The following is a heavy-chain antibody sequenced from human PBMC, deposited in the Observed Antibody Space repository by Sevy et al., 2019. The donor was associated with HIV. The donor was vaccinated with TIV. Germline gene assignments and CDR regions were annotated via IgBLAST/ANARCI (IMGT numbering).Heavy chain of an antibody. Sequence: SETLSLTCAVHDGSFSGYYWNWIRQLPGKGLEWIGEINESGITYYNPSLKSRVTISVDTSKKHCSLKLNSVTAVDSAVYFCARSPPVVVVPGAPSWFDPWGQGTLVTVSS. CDR2: INESGIT. D-gene: IGHD2-2*01. CDR3: ARSPPVVVVPGAPSWFDP. J-gene: IGHJ5*02. V-gene: IGHV4-34*01. CDR1: DGSFSGYY.